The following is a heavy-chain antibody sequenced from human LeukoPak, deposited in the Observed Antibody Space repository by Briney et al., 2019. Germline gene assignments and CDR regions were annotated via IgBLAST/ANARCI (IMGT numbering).Heavy chain of an antibody. CDR2: ISGSGGST. CDR3: AKDVVVVAARSASWFDP. Sequence: SXXAXXFXFSXYAMSWVRQAPGKGLEWVSAISGSGGSTYYADSVKGRFTISRDNSKNTLYLQMNSLRAEDTAVYYCAKDVVVVAARSASWFDPWGQGTLVTVSS. J-gene: IGHJ5*02. V-gene: IGHV3-23*01. CDR1: XFXFSXYA. D-gene: IGHD2-15*01.